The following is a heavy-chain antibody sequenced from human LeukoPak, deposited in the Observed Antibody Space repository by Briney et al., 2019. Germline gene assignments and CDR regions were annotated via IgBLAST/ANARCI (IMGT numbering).Heavy chain of an antibody. Sequence: GRSLRLSCAASGFTFSSYAMHWVRQAPGKGPEWVAVISYDGSNKYYADSVKGRFTISRDNSKNTLYLQMNSLRAEDAAVYYCARSDCSSTSCYRSDAFDIWGQGTMVTVSS. V-gene: IGHV3-30*04. CDR2: ISYDGSNK. D-gene: IGHD2-2*01. J-gene: IGHJ3*02. CDR1: GFTFSSYA. CDR3: ARSDCSSTSCYRSDAFDI.